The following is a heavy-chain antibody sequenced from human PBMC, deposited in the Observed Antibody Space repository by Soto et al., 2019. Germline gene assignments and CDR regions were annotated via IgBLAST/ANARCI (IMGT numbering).Heavy chain of an antibody. CDR2: IYWDDDK. CDR1: GFSLSTSGVG. V-gene: IGHV2-5*02. Sequence: QITLKESRPTLVKPTQTLTLTCTFSGFSLSTSGVGVGWIRQPPGKALEWLALIYWDDDKRYIPSLKSRLTITKDTSKKQVGLTVTNMDPVDTATYYCAHAYCSGGSCYSARLDYWGQGTLVTVSS. CDR3: AHAYCSGGSCYSARLDY. J-gene: IGHJ4*02. D-gene: IGHD2-15*01.